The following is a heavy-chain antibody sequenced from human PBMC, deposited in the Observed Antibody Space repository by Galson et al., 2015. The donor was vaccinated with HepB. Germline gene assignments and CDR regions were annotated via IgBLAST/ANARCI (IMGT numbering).Heavy chain of an antibody. V-gene: IGHV1-46*01. CDR1: GYTFTSYY. CDR3: ARDSSSGYQTDSGMDV. Sequence: SVKVSCKASGYTFTSYYMHWVRQAPGQGLEWMGIINPSGGSTSYAQKFQGRVTMTRDTSTSTVYMELSSLRSEDTAVYYCARDSSSGYQTDSGMDVWGQGTTVTVSS. D-gene: IGHD3-22*01. CDR2: INPSGGST. J-gene: IGHJ6*02.